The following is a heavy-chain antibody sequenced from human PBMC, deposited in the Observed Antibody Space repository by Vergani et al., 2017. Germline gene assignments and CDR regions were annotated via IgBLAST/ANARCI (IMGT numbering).Heavy chain of an antibody. Sequence: QVQRVQSGAEVKKPGSSVKVSCKASGGTFSSYTISWVRQAPGQGLEWMGRIIPILGIANYAQKFQGRVTITADKSTSTAYMELSSLRSEDTAVYYCARVPEVAATGWFDPWGQGTLVTVSS. CDR2: IIPILGIA. D-gene: IGHD2-15*01. V-gene: IGHV1-69*02. CDR1: GGTFSSYT. J-gene: IGHJ5*02. CDR3: ARVPEVAATGWFDP.